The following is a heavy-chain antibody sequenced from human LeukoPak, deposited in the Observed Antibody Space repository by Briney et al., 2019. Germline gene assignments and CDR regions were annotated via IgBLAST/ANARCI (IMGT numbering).Heavy chain of an antibody. CDR2: ISGGGDDT. D-gene: IGHD3-16*01. Sequence: PGGSLRLSCAVSGFIFSSSAMSWVRQAPGKGLEWVSAISGGGDDTSYADSARGRFTVSRDNSKNTLYLQMNSLRAEDTAVYYSFIRGEDAFDIWGQGTMVTVSS. J-gene: IGHJ3*02. V-gene: IGHV3-23*01. CDR3: FIRGEDAFDI. CDR1: GFIFSSSA.